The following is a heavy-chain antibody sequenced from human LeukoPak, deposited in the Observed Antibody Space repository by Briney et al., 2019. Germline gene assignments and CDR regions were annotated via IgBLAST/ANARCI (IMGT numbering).Heavy chain of an antibody. Sequence: PGGSLRLSCAASGFTFSSYGMHWVRQAPGKGLEWVAFIRYDGSNKYYADSVKGRFTISRDNSKNTLYLQMNSLRAEDTAVYYCARGGIAAAGPPTYWGQGTLVTVSS. CDR2: IRYDGSNK. CDR1: GFTFSSYG. V-gene: IGHV3-30*02. CDR3: ARGGIAAAGPPTY. J-gene: IGHJ4*02. D-gene: IGHD6-13*01.